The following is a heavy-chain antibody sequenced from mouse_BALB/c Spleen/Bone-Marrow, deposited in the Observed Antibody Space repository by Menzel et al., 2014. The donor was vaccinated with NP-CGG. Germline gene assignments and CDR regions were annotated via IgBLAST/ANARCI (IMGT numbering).Heavy chain of an antibody. J-gene: IGHJ3*01. CDR1: GFDFSRYW. Sequence: EVKLMESGGGLVQPGGSLKLSCAASGFDFSRYWMTWVRQAPGKGLEWIGEIIPDSSTINYTPSLKDKFIISRDNAKNTLYLQMSKVGSEDTALYYCAKNYYYGYVAYWGQGTLVTVSA. D-gene: IGHD1-2*01. CDR2: IIPDSSTI. V-gene: IGHV4-1*02. CDR3: AKNYYYGYVAY.